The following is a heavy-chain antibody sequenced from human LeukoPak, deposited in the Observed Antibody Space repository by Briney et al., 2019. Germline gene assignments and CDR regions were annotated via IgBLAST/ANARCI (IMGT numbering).Heavy chain of an antibody. CDR3: ATYINWVAGDV. CDR2: INHEGGGI. J-gene: IGHJ6*02. D-gene: IGHD1-1*01. Sequence: PEGSLRLSCAASGFTFSESWMTWVRQVPGQGLEWVAHINHEGGGIQYVDSVKGRFTISRDNAKGSVYLQMNSLRAEDTAIYHCATYINWVAGDVWGQGTTVIVSS. V-gene: IGHV3-7*01. CDR1: GFTFSESW.